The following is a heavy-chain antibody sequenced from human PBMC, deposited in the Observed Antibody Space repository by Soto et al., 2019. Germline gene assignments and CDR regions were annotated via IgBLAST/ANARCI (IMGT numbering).Heavy chain of an antibody. V-gene: IGHV1-18*04. CDR2: ISAYNGNT. CDR3: ARVVPGAEAWFGP. Sequence: ASVKVSCKASGYTFTSYGISWVRQAPGKGLEWMGWISAYNGNTNYAQKLQGRVTMTTDTSTSPAYMELRSLSSDDTAVYYCARVVPGAEAWFGPWGQGTLVTVSS. J-gene: IGHJ5*02. D-gene: IGHD2-2*01. CDR1: GYTFTSYG.